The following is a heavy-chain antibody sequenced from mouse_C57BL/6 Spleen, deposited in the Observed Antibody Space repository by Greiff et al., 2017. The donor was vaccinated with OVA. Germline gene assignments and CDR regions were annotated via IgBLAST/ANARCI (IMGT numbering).Heavy chain of an antibody. D-gene: IGHD4-1*01. Sequence: EVQLQQSGPELVKPGASVKISCKASGYTFTDYYMNWVKQSHGKSLEWIGDINPNNGGTSYNQKFKGKATLTVDKSSSTAYMELRSLTSEDSAVYYCARREDWEGYFDVWGTGTTVTVSS. CDR2: INPNNGGT. V-gene: IGHV1-26*01. CDR1: GYTFTDYY. J-gene: IGHJ1*03. CDR3: ARREDWEGYFDV.